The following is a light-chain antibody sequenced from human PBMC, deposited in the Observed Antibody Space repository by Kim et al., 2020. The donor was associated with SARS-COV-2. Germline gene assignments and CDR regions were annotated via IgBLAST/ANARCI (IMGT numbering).Light chain of an antibody. V-gene: IGKV1-5*03. J-gene: IGKJ2*01. CDR1: QTISTW. Sequence: DIQMTQSPSTLSASVGGRVTITCRASQTISTWLAWYQQKPGKAPKLLLYLASTLESGVPSRFSGSGSGTEFTLTIDSLQPDDFATYYCQHYIRFPYTFGQGTKLEIK. CDR3: QHYIRFPYT. CDR2: LAS.